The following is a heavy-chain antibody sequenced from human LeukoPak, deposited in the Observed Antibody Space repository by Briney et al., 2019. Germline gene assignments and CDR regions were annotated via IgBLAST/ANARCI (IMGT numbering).Heavy chain of an antibody. Sequence: PSETLSLTCTVSGGSVSSNIYYWNWIRQPPGKGLEWIGYIYYSGSTNYNPSLKSRDTISVDTSKNQFSLKLTSLTAADTAVYYCAGEDSSGYLGYWGQGTLVAVSS. D-gene: IGHD3-22*01. CDR3: AGEDSSGYLGY. V-gene: IGHV4-61*01. CDR2: IYYSGST. J-gene: IGHJ4*02. CDR1: GGSVSSNIYY.